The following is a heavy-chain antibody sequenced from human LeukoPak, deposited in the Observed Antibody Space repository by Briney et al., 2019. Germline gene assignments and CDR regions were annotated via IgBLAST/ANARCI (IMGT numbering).Heavy chain of an antibody. CDR2: IIPIFGTA. CDR3: ATVVRYMVRGVILGVWQMPFDY. V-gene: IGHV1-69*06. Sequence: SVTVSCKASGGTFSSYAISWVRQAPGRGLEWMGGIIPIFGTANYAQKFQGRVTITADKSTSTAYMELSSLRSEDTAVYYCATVVRYMVRGVILGVWQMPFDYWGQGTLVTVSS. J-gene: IGHJ4*02. CDR1: GGTFSSYA. D-gene: IGHD3-10*01.